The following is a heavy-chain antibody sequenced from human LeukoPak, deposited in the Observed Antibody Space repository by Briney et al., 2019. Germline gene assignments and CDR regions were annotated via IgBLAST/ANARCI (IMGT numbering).Heavy chain of an antibody. V-gene: IGHV1-2*02. CDR3: ARLTSTVVDNWFDP. Sequence: ASVKVSCKASGYTFTGYYMHWVRQAPGQGLEWMGWINPNSGGTNYAQKFQGRVTMTRDTSISTAYMELSRLRSDDTAVYYCARLTSTVVDNWFDPWGQGTLVTVSS. CDR2: INPNSGGT. D-gene: IGHD4-23*01. J-gene: IGHJ5*02. CDR1: GYTFTGYY.